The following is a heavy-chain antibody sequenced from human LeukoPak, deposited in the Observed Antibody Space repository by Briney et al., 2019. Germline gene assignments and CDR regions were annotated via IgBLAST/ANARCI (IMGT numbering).Heavy chain of an antibody. D-gene: IGHD4-23*01. J-gene: IGHJ4*02. CDR2: ISYDGSNK. CDR3: ARGWLAETTVVTPYNY. CDR1: GFTFSSYG. Sequence: GRSLRLSCAASGFTFSSYGMHWVRQAPGKGLEWVAVISYDGSNKYYADSVKGRFTISRDNSKNTLYLQMSSLRSEDTAVYYCARGWLAETTVVTPYNYWGQGTLVTVSS. V-gene: IGHV3-30*03.